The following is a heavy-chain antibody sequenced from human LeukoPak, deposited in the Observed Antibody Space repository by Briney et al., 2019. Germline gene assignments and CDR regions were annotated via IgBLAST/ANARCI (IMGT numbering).Heavy chain of an antibody. D-gene: IGHD2-2*01. CDR3: ARGHPRYCSSTSCYGGWFDP. V-gene: IGHV4-34*01. CDR1: GGSFSGYY. J-gene: IGHJ5*02. Sequence: SETLSLTCAVYGGSFSGYYWSWIRQPPGKGLEWIGEINHSGSTNYNPSLKSRVTIPVDTSKNQFSLKLSSATAADTAVYYCARGHPRYCSSTSCYGGWFDPWGQGTLVTVSS. CDR2: INHSGST.